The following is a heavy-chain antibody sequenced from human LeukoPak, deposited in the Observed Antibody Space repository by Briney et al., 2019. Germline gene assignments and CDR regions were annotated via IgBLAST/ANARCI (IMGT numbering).Heavy chain of an antibody. V-gene: IGHV3-23*01. CDR2: TSGSGGST. CDR3: ASGLVVVAAIPFDY. J-gene: IGHJ4*02. CDR1: GFTFSSYA. Sequence: GGSLRLSCAASGFTFSSYAMSWVRQAPGKGLEWVSATSGSGGSTYYAGSVKGRFTISRDNSKNTLYLQMNSLRAEDTAVYYCASGLVVVAAIPFDYWGQGTLVTVSS. D-gene: IGHD2-15*01.